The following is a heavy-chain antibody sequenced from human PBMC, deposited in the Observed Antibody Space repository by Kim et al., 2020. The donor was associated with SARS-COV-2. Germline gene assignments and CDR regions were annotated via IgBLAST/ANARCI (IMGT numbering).Heavy chain of an antibody. Sequence: GESLKISCKGSGYSFTSYWIGWVRQMPGKGLEWMGIIYPGDSDTRYSPSFQGQVTISADKSISTAYLQWSSLKASDTAMYYCARHTHYGDYEYWFDPWGQGTLVTVSS. CDR2: IYPGDSDT. V-gene: IGHV5-51*01. CDR3: ARHTHYGDYEYWFDP. J-gene: IGHJ5*02. D-gene: IGHD4-17*01. CDR1: GYSFTSYW.